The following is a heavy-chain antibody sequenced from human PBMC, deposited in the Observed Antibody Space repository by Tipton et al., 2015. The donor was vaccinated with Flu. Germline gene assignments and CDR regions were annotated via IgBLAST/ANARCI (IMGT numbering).Heavy chain of an antibody. Sequence: TLSLTCTVSGASISSSGYSWGWLRQPPGKRLELIGSIYPSGTTYYNPSLKSRVTISVDTSKSQFSLKLTSVTAADTAIYYCARLSFYDVDLKNFYFEDWGQGTLVTVSS. CDR2: IYPSGTT. D-gene: IGHD3-3*01. CDR1: GASISSSGYS. J-gene: IGHJ4*02. V-gene: IGHV4-39*01. CDR3: ARLSFYDVDLKNFYFED.